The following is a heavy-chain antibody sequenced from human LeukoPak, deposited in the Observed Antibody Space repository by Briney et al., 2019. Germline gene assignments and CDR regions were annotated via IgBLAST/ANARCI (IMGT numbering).Heavy chain of an antibody. J-gene: IGHJ3*02. CDR2: IWYDGSKK. D-gene: IGHD3-22*01. Sequence: GRSLRLSCAASGFTFSSYGMHWVREAPGKGLEWVAVIWYDGSKKYYADSVKGRFTISRDNSKNTLYLQMNSLRAEDTAVYYCAKPHYYDSGGSYIAGAFDIWGQGTMVTVSS. CDR1: GFTFSSYG. CDR3: AKPHYYDSGGSYIAGAFDI. V-gene: IGHV3-33*06.